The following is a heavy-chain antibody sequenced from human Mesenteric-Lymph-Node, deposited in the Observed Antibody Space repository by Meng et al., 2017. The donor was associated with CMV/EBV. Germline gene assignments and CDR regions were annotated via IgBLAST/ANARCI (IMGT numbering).Heavy chain of an antibody. CDR1: GFTFSSYW. Sequence: GESLKISCAASGFTFSSYWMHWVRQAPGKGLVWVSRINSDGSSTSYADSVKGRFTISRDNAKNTLYLQMNSLRAEDTAMYYCARRTYGDSPYAFDIWGQGTMVTVS. V-gene: IGHV3-74*01. CDR2: INSDGSST. D-gene: IGHD3-10*01. J-gene: IGHJ3*02. CDR3: ARRTYGDSPYAFDI.